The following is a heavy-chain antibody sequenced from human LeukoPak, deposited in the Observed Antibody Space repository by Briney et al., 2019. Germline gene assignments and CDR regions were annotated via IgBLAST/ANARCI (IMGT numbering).Heavy chain of an antibody. Sequence: ASVKVSCKVSGYTLTELSMHWVRQAPGKGLEWMGGFDPEDGETIYAQKFQGRVTMTEDTSTDTAYMELRGLRSDDTAVYYCARAARGWELRTDFDYWGQGTLVTVSS. CDR3: ARAARGWELRTDFDY. J-gene: IGHJ4*02. CDR2: FDPEDGET. CDR1: GYTLTELS. D-gene: IGHD1-26*01. V-gene: IGHV1-24*01.